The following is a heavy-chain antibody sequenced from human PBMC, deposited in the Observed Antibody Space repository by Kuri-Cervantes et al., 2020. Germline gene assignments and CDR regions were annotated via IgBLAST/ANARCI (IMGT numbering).Heavy chain of an antibody. CDR2: IYHSGST. CDR3: ARVGEADYYDSSGYYNWFDP. J-gene: IGHJ5*02. Sequence: SETLSLTCTVSGYSISSGYYWGWIRQPPGKGLEWIGSIYHSGSTYYNPSLKSRVTISVDTSKNQFSLRLSSVTAADTAVYYCARVGEADYYDSSGYYNWFDPWGQGTLVTVSS. D-gene: IGHD3-22*01. V-gene: IGHV4-38-2*02. CDR1: GYSISSGYY.